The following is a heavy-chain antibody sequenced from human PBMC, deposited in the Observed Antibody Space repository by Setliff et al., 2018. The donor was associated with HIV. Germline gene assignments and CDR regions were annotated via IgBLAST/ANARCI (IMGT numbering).Heavy chain of an antibody. Sequence: ASVKVSCKASGYIFTNNYMHWVRQAPGQGLEWMGVLNPGGGTTYAQNFQGRVTMTSDTSTSTVYMELRSLTSEDSAVYYCARDRHCSRGICYEPNWFDPWGQGTLVTVSS. V-gene: IGHV1-46*01. CDR3: ARDRHCSRGICYEPNWFDP. J-gene: IGHJ5*02. CDR2: LNPGGGT. CDR1: GYIFTNNY. D-gene: IGHD2-15*01.